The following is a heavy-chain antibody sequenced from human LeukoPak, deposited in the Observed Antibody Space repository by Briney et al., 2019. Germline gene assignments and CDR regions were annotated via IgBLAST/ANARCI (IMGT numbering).Heavy chain of an antibody. CDR2: IYYSGST. V-gene: IGHV4-59*01. CDR1: GGSINNYY. D-gene: IGHD3-10*01. CDR3: ARYGSGSYHFDY. J-gene: IGHJ4*02. Sequence: KSSETLPLTCTVSGGSINNYYWSWIRQPPGKGLEWIGFIYYSGSTNYNPSLKSRLTISVDTSKNQFSLKLSSVTAADTAVYYCARYGSGSYHFDYWGQGTLVTVSS.